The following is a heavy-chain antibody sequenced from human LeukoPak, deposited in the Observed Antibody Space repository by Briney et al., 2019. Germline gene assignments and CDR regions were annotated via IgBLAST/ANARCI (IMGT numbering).Heavy chain of an antibody. CDR3: ARVGDMEAFDI. V-gene: IGHV3-33*01. J-gene: IGHJ3*02. D-gene: IGHD3-16*01. Sequence: GGSLRLSCAASGFTLSSFGMVWVRQAPGKGLEWVTLMWYDGRNKYYADSVKGRFTISRDNSKNTVYLQMNSLRGEDTAVYYCARVGDMEAFDIWGQGTRVTVCS. CDR1: GFTLSSFG. CDR2: MWYDGRNK.